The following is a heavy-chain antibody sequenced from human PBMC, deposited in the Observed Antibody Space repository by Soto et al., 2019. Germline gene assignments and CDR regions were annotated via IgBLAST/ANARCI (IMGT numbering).Heavy chain of an antibody. CDR2: INHSGST. Sequence: QVQLQQWGAGLLKPSETLSLTCAVYGGSFSGYYWSWIRQPPGKGLEWIGEINHSGSTNYNPSLQSRVTISVDTAKNQFSLQLSSVTAADTAVYCWARVKAAAGLDYWGQGTLVTVSS. CDR1: GGSFSGYY. D-gene: IGHD6-13*01. V-gene: IGHV4-34*01. J-gene: IGHJ4*02. CDR3: ARVKAAAGLDY.